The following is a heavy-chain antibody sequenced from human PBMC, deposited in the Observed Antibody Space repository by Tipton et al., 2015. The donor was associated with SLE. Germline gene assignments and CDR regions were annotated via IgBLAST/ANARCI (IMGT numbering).Heavy chain of an antibody. V-gene: IGHV4-34*01. J-gene: IGHJ6*02. CDR1: GGSFSDYS. CDR2: INHSGST. Sequence: TLSLTCAVYGGSFSDYSWSWIRQPPGKGLEWIGEINHSGSTNYNPSLKSRVTISVDTSKIQFSLNLSSVTAADTAVYYCARGRLLEWLSTYYYYYGMDVWGHGTTVTVSS. D-gene: IGHD3-3*01. CDR3: ARGRLLEWLSTYYYYYGMDV.